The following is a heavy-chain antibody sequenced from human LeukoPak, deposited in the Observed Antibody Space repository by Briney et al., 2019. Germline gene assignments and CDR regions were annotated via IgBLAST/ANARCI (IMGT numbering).Heavy chain of an antibody. CDR1: GGFTSNDYW. V-gene: IGHV4/OR15-8*02. CDR3: ASSIPIGRSPNTY. Sequence: KPSETLSLTCDVSGGFTSNDYWWSWVRQPPGKGLEWIGEIRHYDGHTKYNPSLKGRVTISIDKPRNHFSLTLTSVTAADTAIYYCASSIPIGRSPNTYWGQGTLVIVSS. CDR2: IRHYDGHT. J-gene: IGHJ4*02.